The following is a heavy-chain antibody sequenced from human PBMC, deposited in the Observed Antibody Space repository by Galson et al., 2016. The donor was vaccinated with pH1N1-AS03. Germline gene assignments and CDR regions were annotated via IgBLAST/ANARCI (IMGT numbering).Heavy chain of an antibody. CDR3: ARDALGGEYGMDV. CDR1: GFTFSSYS. CDR2: ISSSRRTI. Sequence: SLRLSCAASGFTFSSYSMNWVRQAPGKGLEWVSYISSSRRTIYYADSVKGRFTISTDNAKNSLYLQMSSLRAEDTAVYYCARDALGGEYGMDVWGLGTMVTVSS. D-gene: IGHD3-16*01. V-gene: IGHV3-48*01. J-gene: IGHJ6*02.